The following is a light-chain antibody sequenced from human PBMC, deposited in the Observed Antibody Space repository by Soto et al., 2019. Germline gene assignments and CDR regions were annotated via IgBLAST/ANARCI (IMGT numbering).Light chain of an antibody. V-gene: IGKV4-1*01. J-gene: IGKJ4*01. CDR1: QTILSTSNNRDY. Sequence: DIVMTQSPDSLAVSLGERATINCKSSQTILSTSNNRDYLAWYQQKPGQPPRLLINLASTRLPGVPDRFSGSGSGKDFTLTISNLQAEDVAVYYCQHYYDIPLTFGGGTSVEI. CDR2: LAS. CDR3: QHYYDIPLT.